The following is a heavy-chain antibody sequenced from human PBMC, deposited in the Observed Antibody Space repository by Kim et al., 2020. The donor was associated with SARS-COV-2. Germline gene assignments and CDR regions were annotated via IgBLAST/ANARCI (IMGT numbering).Heavy chain of an antibody. CDR2: IKSKTDGGTT. J-gene: IGHJ4*02. V-gene: IGHV3-15*01. CDR1: GFTFSNAW. Sequence: GGSLRLSCAASGFTFSNAWMSWVRQAPGKGLEWVGRIKSKTDGGTTDYAAPVKGRFTISRDDSKNTLYLQMNSLKTEDTAVYYCTTAAYALMQYFDWLFPGDYFDYWGQGTLVTVSS. CDR3: TTAAYALMQYFDWLFPGDYFDY. D-gene: IGHD3-9*01.